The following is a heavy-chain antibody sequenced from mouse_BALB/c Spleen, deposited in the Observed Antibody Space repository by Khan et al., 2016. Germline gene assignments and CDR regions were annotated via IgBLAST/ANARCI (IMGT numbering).Heavy chain of an antibody. Sequence: QVQLQQSGAELMKPGASVKISCKATGYTFSNYWIEWVKQRPGHGLEWIGEILPGSGHTNCNEKFKGKATFTAETSSNTAYMQLNSLTSEDSAVDYCAKNADIYGFAYWGQGTLVTVSA. CDR1: GYTFSNYW. CDR3: AKNADIYGFAY. V-gene: IGHV1-9*01. D-gene: IGHD1-1*01. J-gene: IGHJ3*01. CDR2: ILPGSGHT.